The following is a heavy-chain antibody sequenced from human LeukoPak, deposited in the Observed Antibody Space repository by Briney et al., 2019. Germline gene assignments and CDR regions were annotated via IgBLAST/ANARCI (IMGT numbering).Heavy chain of an antibody. D-gene: IGHD3-10*01. CDR2: INPNSGGT. CDR1: GGTFSSYA. Sequence: ASVKVSCKASGGTFSSYAISWVRQAPGQGLEWMGWINPNSGGTNYAQKFQGRVTMTRDTSISTAYMELSRLRSDDTAVYYCAILTMVRGVIITDGDYWSQGTLVTVSS. J-gene: IGHJ4*02. CDR3: AILTMVRGVIITDGDY. V-gene: IGHV1-2*02.